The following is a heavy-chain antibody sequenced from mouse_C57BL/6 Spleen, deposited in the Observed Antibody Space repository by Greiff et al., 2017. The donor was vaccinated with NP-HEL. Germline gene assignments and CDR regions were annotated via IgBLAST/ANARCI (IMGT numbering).Heavy chain of an antibody. CDR1: GFNIKDDY. CDR2: IDPENGDT. J-gene: IGHJ2*01. V-gene: IGHV14-4*01. Sequence: VQLQQSGAELVRPGASVKLSCTASGFNIKDDYMHWVKQRPEQGLEWIGWIDPENGDTEYASKFQGKATITADTSSNTAYLRLSSLTSDDTAVYYCTTGDYGRAPDYWGQGTTLTVSS. D-gene: IGHD1-1*01. CDR3: TTGDYGRAPDY.